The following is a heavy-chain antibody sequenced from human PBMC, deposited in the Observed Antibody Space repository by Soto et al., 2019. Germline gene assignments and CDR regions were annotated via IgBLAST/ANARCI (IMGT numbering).Heavy chain of an antibody. Sequence: VQMVQSGAEVKEPGSSVKVSCTNSGDTFSHYVMSWVRQAPGQGLEWMGSLAPISGSPNYAERFEGRLTISAEAGTSTMYMELRSLKYDDTAVYYCARIGVGSRRWGQGTIVTVSS. V-gene: IGHV1-69*18. J-gene: IGHJ3*01. CDR3: ARIGVGSRR. D-gene: IGHD1-26*01. CDR1: GDTFSHYV. CDR2: LAPISGSP.